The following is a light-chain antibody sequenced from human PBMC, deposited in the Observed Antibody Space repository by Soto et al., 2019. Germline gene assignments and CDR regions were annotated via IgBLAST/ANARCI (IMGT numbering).Light chain of an antibody. CDR1: SGDIGAYNY. Sequence: QSVLTQPASVSGSPGQSITISCTGASGDIGAYNYVSWYQQHPYTAPKLLIYGVSDRPSGVSNRFSASKSGNTASLTISGLQAEDEAHYYCSSYTSSTFYVLGNGTKVT. J-gene: IGLJ1*01. V-gene: IGLV2-14*01. CDR3: SSYTSSTFYV. CDR2: GVS.